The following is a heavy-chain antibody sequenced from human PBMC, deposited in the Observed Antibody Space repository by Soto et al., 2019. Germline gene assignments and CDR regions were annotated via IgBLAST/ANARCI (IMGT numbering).Heavy chain of an antibody. J-gene: IGHJ5*02. V-gene: IGHV1-69*13. D-gene: IGHD6-19*01. Sequence: SVKVSCKASGGTFSSYAISWVRQAPGQGLEWMGGIIPIFGTANYAQKFQGRVTITADESTSTAYMELSSLRSEDTSVYYCARVPSSSINLFDPWAQGTLVTVSA. CDR1: GGTFSSYA. CDR3: ARVPSSSINLFDP. CDR2: IIPIFGTA.